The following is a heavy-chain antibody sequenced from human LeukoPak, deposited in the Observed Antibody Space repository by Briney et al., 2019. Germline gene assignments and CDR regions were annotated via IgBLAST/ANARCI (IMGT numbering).Heavy chain of an antibody. Sequence: DPSETLSLTCAVYGGSFSGYYWSWIRQPPGKGLEWIGEINHSGSTNYNPSLKSRVTISVDTSKNQFSLKLSSVTAADTAVYYCARDRITMVRGVIIKDIFDYWGQGTLVTVSS. J-gene: IGHJ4*02. D-gene: IGHD3-10*01. CDR2: INHSGST. V-gene: IGHV4-34*01. CDR3: ARDRITMVRGVIIKDIFDY. CDR1: GGSFSGYY.